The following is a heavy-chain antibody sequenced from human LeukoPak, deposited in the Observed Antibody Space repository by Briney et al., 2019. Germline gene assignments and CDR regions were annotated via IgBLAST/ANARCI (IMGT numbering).Heavy chain of an antibody. Sequence: GGSLRLSCAASGFTFSSYWMNWVRQAPGKGLEWVANIKQDGSEKYYVDSVMGRFTISRDNTKNSLYLQMNSLRAEDTALYYCAKDAGFGELLKGMDVWGQGTTVTVSS. CDR1: GFTFSSYW. D-gene: IGHD3-10*01. J-gene: IGHJ6*02. CDR3: AKDAGFGELLKGMDV. V-gene: IGHV3-7*03. CDR2: IKQDGSEK.